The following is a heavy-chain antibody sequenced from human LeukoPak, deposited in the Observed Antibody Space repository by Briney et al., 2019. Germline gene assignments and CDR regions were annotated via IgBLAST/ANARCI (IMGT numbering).Heavy chain of an antibody. CDR3: ARGRVVAATKGLYYYYDYMDV. CDR2: INHSGST. V-gene: IGHV4-34*01. J-gene: IGHJ6*03. D-gene: IGHD2-15*01. Sequence: SETLSLTCAVYGGSFSGYYWSWIRQPPGKGLEWIGEINHSGSTNYNPSLKSRVTISVDTSKNQFSLKLSSVTAADTAVYYCARGRVVAATKGLYYYYDYMDVWGKGTTVTVSS. CDR1: GGSFSGYY.